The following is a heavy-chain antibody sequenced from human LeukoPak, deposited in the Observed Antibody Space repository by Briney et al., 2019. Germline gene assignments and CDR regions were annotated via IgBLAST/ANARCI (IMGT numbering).Heavy chain of an antibody. V-gene: IGHV3-21*04. J-gene: IGHJ4*02. CDR3: AKDRSGSYYSAFSTFDY. CDR2: ISTSSIYI. Sequence: GGSLRLSCAASGFTFSRYSMNWVRQAPGKGLEWVSSISTSSIYIYYADSVKGRFTISRDNAKNSLYLQMNSLRAEDTALYYCAKDRSGSYYSAFSTFDYWGQGTLVTVSS. D-gene: IGHD3-10*01. CDR1: GFTFSRYS.